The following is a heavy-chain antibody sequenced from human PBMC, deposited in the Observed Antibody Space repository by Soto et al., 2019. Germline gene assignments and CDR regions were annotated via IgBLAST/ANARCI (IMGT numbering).Heavy chain of an antibody. CDR1: GGTFSSYA. V-gene: IGHV1-69*06. J-gene: IGHJ6*02. CDR3: ARWVGRYCSGGSCYYYYGMDV. D-gene: IGHD2-15*01. CDR2: IIPIFGTA. Sequence: SVKVSCKASGGTFSSYAISWVRQAPGQGLEWMGGIIPIFGTANYAQKFQGRVTITADKSTSTAYMELSSLRSGDTAVYYCARWVGRYCSGGSCYYYYGMDVWGQGTTVTVSS.